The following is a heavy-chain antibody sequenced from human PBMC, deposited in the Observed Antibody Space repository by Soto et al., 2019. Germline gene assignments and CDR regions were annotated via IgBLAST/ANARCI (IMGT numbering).Heavy chain of an antibody. CDR1: GFTFSSYW. CDR2: INNDGSSI. Sequence: EVQLVESGGGLVQPGGSLRLSCAASGFTFSSYWMHWVRQAPGKGLVWVSRINNDGSSIDYADAVKGRFTISRDNAKNTLYLQMNSLRAEDTAVYYCAKKGNSNGWFVGDSWGQGTLVTVSS. J-gene: IGHJ4*02. D-gene: IGHD3-10*01. CDR3: AKKGNSNGWFVGDS. V-gene: IGHV3-74*01.